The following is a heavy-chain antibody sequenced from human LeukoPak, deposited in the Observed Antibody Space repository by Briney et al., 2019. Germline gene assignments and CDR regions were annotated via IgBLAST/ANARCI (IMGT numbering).Heavy chain of an antibody. CDR2: ISSSGSTI. CDR1: GFAFSDYY. CDR3: AREGIAAAGLMDV. Sequence: PGGSLRLSCAASGFAFSDYYTSWIRQAPGKGLEWVSYISSSGSTIYYADSVKGRFTISRDNDKNSLYLQMNSLRAEDTAVYYCAREGIAAAGLMDVWGKGTTVTVSS. J-gene: IGHJ6*04. V-gene: IGHV3-11*01. D-gene: IGHD6-13*01.